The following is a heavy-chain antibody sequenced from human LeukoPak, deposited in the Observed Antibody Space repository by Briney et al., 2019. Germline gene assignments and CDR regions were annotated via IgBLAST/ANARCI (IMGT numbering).Heavy chain of an antibody. Sequence: SLKVSCKADGGTFSSYAISWVRQAPGQGLEWMGRIIPIFGTANYAQKFQGRVTITTDESTGTAYMELSRLRSEDTAVYYCARAVWVVADAFDIWGQGTMVTVSS. CDR2: IIPIFGTA. J-gene: IGHJ3*02. CDR1: GGTFSSYA. D-gene: IGHD2-15*01. V-gene: IGHV1-69*05. CDR3: ARAVWVVADAFDI.